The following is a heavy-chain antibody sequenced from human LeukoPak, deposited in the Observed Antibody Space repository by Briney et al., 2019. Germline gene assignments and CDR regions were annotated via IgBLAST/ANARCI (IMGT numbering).Heavy chain of an antibody. Sequence: GGSLRLSCAASGFTFSISWMIWARQAPGRGLEWVANINQDGGQKYYLDSVKGRFTISRDNADNSLYLQMDGLRAEDTAVYYCATNTRAYAVLLAYWGQGTLVTVSS. CDR1: GFTFSISW. D-gene: IGHD4-17*01. J-gene: IGHJ4*02. V-gene: IGHV3-7*01. CDR3: ATNTRAYAVLLAY. CDR2: INQDGGQK.